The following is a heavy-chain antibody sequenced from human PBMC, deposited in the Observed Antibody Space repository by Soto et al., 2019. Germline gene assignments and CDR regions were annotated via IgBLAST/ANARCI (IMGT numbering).Heavy chain of an antibody. V-gene: IGHV3-23*01. CDR3: VKDLIANNGVWEAFDM. Sequence: EVQLLESGGGLVQPGGSLRLSCAASGFSFSAYAMNWVRQAPGKGLQWVSGLVGSGGDKNYADSVRGRFTVSRDNSKNTLYLQMDSLRDEDTAVYYCVKDLIANNGVWEAFDMWGRGTEVTVSS. CDR2: LVGSGGDK. CDR1: GFSFSAYA. D-gene: IGHD2-8*01. J-gene: IGHJ3*02.